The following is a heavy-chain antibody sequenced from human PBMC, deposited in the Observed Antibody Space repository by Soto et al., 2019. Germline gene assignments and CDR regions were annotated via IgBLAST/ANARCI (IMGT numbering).Heavy chain of an antibody. D-gene: IGHD3-22*01. CDR3: AAGDYYDSSGYYPPYY. Sequence: SVKVSCKASGFTFTSSAVQWVRQARGQRLEWIGWIVVGSGNTNYAQKFQERVTITRDMSTSTAYMELSSLRSEDTAVYYCAAGDYYDSSGYYPPYYWAQRPLVPVSS. J-gene: IGHJ4*02. V-gene: IGHV1-58*01. CDR1: GFTFTSSA. CDR2: IVVGSGNT.